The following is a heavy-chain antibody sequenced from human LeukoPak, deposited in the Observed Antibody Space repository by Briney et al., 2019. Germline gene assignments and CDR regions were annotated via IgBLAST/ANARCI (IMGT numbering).Heavy chain of an antibody. CDR1: GYTFTGYF. CDR3: ARGVGGGTYYDFWSGYREDAFDI. D-gene: IGHD3-3*01. V-gene: IGHV1-2*02. CDR2: INPNSGGT. Sequence: ASVKVSCKASGYTFTGYFMHWVRQAPGQGLEWMGWINPNSGGTNYAQKFQGRVTMTRDTSISTAYMELSRLRSDDTAVYYCARGVGGGTYYDFWSGYREDAFDIWGQGTMVTVSS. J-gene: IGHJ3*02.